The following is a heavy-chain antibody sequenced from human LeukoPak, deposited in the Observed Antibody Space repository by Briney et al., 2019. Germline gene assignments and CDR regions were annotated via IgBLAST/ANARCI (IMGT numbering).Heavy chain of an antibody. D-gene: IGHD3-10*01. CDR2: ISYDGSNK. V-gene: IGHV3-30-3*01. CDR3: ARGLLWFGEPYYYGMDV. J-gene: IGHJ6*02. Sequence: GGSLRLSCAASGFTFSSYAMHWVRQAPGKGLEWVAVISYDGSNKYYADSVKGRFTISRDNSKNTLYLQMNSLRAEDTAVYYCARGLLWFGEPYYYGMDVWGQGTTVTVSS. CDR1: GFTFSSYA.